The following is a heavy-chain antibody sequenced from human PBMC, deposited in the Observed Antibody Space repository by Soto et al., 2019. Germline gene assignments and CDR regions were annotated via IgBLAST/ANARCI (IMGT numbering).Heavy chain of an antibody. Sequence: GASVKVGGKASGYTFASYGISGVRKAPGQGHEWMGWISAYNGNTNYAQKLQGRVTMTTDTSTSTAYMELRSLRSEDTAVYYCARGRGYSGYVTDLGYGMDVWGQGTTVTVSS. CDR2: ISAYNGNT. V-gene: IGHV1-18*04. D-gene: IGHD5-12*01. CDR1: GYTFASYG. J-gene: IGHJ6*02. CDR3: ARGRGYSGYVTDLGYGMDV.